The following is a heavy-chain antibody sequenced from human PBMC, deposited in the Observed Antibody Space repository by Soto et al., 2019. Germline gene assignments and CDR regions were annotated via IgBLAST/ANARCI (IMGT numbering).Heavy chain of an antibody. CDR2: ISGSGGST. Sequence: GGSLRLSCAASGFTFSSYSMNWVRQAPGKGLEWVSAISGSGGSTYYADSVKGRFTISRDNSKNTLYLQMNSLRAEDTAVYYCAKATSSGYYGFDYWGQGTLVTVSS. V-gene: IGHV3-23*01. CDR3: AKATSSGYYGFDY. J-gene: IGHJ4*02. CDR1: GFTFSSYS. D-gene: IGHD3-22*01.